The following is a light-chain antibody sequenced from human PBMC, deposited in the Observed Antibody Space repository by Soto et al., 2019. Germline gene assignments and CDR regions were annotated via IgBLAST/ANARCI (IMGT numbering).Light chain of an antibody. CDR3: NSYTSSRTWV. V-gene: IGLV2-14*03. Sequence: QSVLTQPASVSGSPGQSITISCTGTSSDIGGYNYVSWYQQHPGKAPKLMIYDVSNRPSGISNRFSGSKSGNTASLTISGLQAEDEADYYCNSYTSSRTWVFGGGTKVTVL. J-gene: IGLJ3*02. CDR1: SSDIGGYNY. CDR2: DVS.